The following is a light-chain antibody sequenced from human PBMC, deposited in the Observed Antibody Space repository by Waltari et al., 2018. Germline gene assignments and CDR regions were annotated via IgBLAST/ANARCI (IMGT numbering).Light chain of an antibody. CDR3: QQYNNYLT. CDR1: QRINTW. J-gene: IGKJ3*01. CDR2: DAS. V-gene: IGKV1-5*01. Sequence: IQMTQSPSALSASVGDRVTITCRASQRINTWMAWYQQRPGKAPKLLIYDASKLKSGVPSRFSGSGSGTEFTLTIASLQPDDFATYYCQQYNNYLTFGPGTKVDI.